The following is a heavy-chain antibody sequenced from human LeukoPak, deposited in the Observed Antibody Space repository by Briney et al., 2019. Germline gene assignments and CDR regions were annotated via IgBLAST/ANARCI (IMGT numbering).Heavy chain of an antibody. CDR1: GFTFSNAW. CDR3: TVGALQGAFDT. Sequence: GGSLRLSCAASGFTFSNAWMSWVRQAPGKGLEWVGRIKSKTDGGTTDYAAPVKGRFTISRDDSKNTLYLQMNSLKTEDTAVYYCTVGALQGAFDTWGQGTMVTVSS. V-gene: IGHV3-15*01. J-gene: IGHJ3*02. D-gene: IGHD1-26*01. CDR2: IKSKTDGGTT.